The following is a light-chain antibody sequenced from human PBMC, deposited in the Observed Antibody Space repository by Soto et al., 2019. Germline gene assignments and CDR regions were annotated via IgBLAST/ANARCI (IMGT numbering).Light chain of an antibody. CDR3: SSYTSSSTYV. V-gene: IGLV2-14*01. CDR2: DVS. CDR1: SSDDGGYNY. Sequence: QSVRTQPASVSGSPVQSITISCTGTSSDDGGYNYVSWYQQHPGKAPKLMIYDVSNRPSGISNRFSGSKSGNTASLTISGLQAEDEADYYCSSYTSSSTYVFGTGTKVTVL. J-gene: IGLJ1*01.